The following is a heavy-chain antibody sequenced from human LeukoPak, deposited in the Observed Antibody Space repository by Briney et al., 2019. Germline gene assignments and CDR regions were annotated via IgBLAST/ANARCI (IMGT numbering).Heavy chain of an antibody. CDR3: ARFGAPSYYGSGSYYNL. CDR1: GDSVSSNSAA. Sequence: SQTLSLTCAISGDSVSSNSAAWNWIRPSPSRGLEWLGRTYYRSKWYNDYPVSVKSRITINPDTSKNQFSLQLNSVTPEDTAVYYCARFGAPSYYGSGSYYNLWGQGTLVTVSS. CDR2: TYYRSKWYN. J-gene: IGHJ4*02. V-gene: IGHV6-1*01. D-gene: IGHD3-10*01.